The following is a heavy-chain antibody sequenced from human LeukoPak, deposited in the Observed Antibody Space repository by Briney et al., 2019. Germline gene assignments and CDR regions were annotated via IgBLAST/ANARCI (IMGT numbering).Heavy chain of an antibody. Sequence: NPSETLSLTCAVYGGSFSDSYWSWIRQPPGEGLEWVGEISHSGDTNYNPSLKSRVTISLGAAKNQFSLNLSSVTAADTAVYYCARGSSSVAYWGQGTLVTVSS. CDR3: ARGSSSVAY. CDR1: GGSFSDSY. D-gene: IGHD1-26*01. CDR2: ISHSGDT. J-gene: IGHJ4*02. V-gene: IGHV4-34*01.